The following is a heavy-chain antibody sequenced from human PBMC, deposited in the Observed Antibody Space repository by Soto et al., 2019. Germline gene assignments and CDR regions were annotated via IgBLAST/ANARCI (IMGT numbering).Heavy chain of an antibody. CDR3: AKHKVEYANSGLDR. V-gene: IGHV4-39*01. CDR2: VFSTGST. Sequence: QLQLQESGPGLVKPSETLSLTCSVSGASINTSPYYWGWIRQPPGGGLEWIGRVFSTGSTYYNPPLKGRVTVSVDASGNEVSLKVYSVTAADTAVYYCAKHKVEYANSGLDRWGQGTLVAVSS. J-gene: IGHJ5*02. D-gene: IGHD2-2*01. CDR1: GASINTSPYY.